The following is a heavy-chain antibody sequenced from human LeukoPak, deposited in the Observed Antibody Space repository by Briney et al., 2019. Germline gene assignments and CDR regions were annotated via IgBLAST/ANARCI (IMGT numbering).Heavy chain of an antibody. Sequence: SETLSLTCAVYGGSFSGYYWSWIRQPPGKGLEWIGEINHSGSTYYNPSLKSRVTISVDRSKDQFSLKLSSVTAADTAVYYCARDHEYCSSTSCSSGWFDPWGQGTLVTVSS. CDR2: INHSGST. CDR1: GGSFSGYY. V-gene: IGHV4-34*01. D-gene: IGHD2-2*01. CDR3: ARDHEYCSSTSCSSGWFDP. J-gene: IGHJ5*02.